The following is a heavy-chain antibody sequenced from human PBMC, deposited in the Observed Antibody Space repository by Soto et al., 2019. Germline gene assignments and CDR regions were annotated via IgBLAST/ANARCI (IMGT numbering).Heavy chain of an antibody. CDR1: SGSISSGGYY. D-gene: IGHD3-10*01. CDR3: ARNLKWFGVTSQYYGMDI. CDR2: IYYSGST. V-gene: IGHV4-31*03. J-gene: IGHJ6*02. Sequence: SETLSLTCTVTSGSISSGGYYWNWIRQHPGKGLEWIGSIYYSGSTYYNPSLKSRTTISRDTSKNKFSLKLSSVTAADAAVYYCARNLKWFGVTSQYYGMDIWGHGTTVTVSS.